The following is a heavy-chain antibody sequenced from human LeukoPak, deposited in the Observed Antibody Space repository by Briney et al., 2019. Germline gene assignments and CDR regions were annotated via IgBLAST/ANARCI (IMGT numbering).Heavy chain of an antibody. CDR3: AAHYGDSYYFDY. V-gene: IGHV3-11*03. CDR2: ISSSSSYT. CDR1: GXTFSDYY. D-gene: IGHD4-17*01. Sequence: GGSLRLSCAASGXTFSDYYVSWIRQAPGKGLEWVSYISSSSSYTNYADSVKGRFTISRDNAKNSLYLQMNSLRAEDTAVYYCAAHYGDSYYFDYWGQGTLVTVSS. J-gene: IGHJ4*02.